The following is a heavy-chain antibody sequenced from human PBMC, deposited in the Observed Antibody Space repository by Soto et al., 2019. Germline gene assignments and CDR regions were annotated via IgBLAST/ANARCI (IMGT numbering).Heavy chain of an antibody. CDR3: ARMGLLHGMDV. D-gene: IGHD2-15*01. J-gene: IGHJ6*02. Sequence: QVQVVESGGGVVQPGRSLRLSCAASGFTFSSYAMHWVRQAPGKGLEWVALISYDGSNKYYAYSVKGGFAISRDNSKNTLYLQMNSLRAEDPAVYYCARMGLLHGMDVWGQGTTVTVSS. CDR2: ISYDGSNK. V-gene: IGHV3-30*09. CDR1: GFTFSSYA.